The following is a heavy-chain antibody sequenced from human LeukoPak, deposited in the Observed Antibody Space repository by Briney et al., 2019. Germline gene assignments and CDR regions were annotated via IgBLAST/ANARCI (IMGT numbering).Heavy chain of an antibody. CDR1: GFTFSSYG. D-gene: IGHD3-22*01. CDR3: AKAQGDYYYDSSGYYDWFDP. CDR2: ISYDGSNK. J-gene: IGHJ3*01. V-gene: IGHV3-30*18. Sequence: GGSLRLSCAASGFTFSSYGMDWVRQAPGKGLEWVAVISYDGSNKYYADSVKGRFTISRDNSKNTLYLQMNRLRAEDTAVYYCAKAQGDYYYDSSGYYDWFDPWGQGTMVTVSS.